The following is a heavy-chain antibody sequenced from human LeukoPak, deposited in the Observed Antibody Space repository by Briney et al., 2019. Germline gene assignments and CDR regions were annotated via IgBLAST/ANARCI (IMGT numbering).Heavy chain of an antibody. CDR1: GFSLSSSGVG. V-gene: IGHV2-5*01. J-gene: IGHJ4*02. CDR2: IYWNDDK. D-gene: IGHD3-9*01. CDR3: AHTYYDILTGYVHYFDY. Sequence: FGPTLVKPTQTLTLTCTFSGFSLSSSGVGVGWIRQPPGKALEWLALIYWNDDKRYSPSLKSRLTITKDTSKNQVVLTMTNMDPVDTATYYFAHTYYDILTGYVHYFDYWGQGTLVTVSS.